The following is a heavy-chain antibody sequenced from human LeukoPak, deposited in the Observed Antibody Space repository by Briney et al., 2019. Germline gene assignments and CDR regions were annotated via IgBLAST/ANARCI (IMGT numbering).Heavy chain of an antibody. D-gene: IGHD3-10*01. V-gene: IGHV3-30*04. J-gene: IGHJ4*02. Sequence: GGSLRLSCAASGFTFSSYVMHWVRQAPGKGLEWVAIISYDGSNEYYADSVKGRFTISRDNSKNTLYLQMNSLRAADTAVYYCARDATYYYGSGSFDYWGQGTLVTVSS. CDR3: ARDATYYYGSGSFDY. CDR1: GFTFSSYV. CDR2: ISYDGSNE.